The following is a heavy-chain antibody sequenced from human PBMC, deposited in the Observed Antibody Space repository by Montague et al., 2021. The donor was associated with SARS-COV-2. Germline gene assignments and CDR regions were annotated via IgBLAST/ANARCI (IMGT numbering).Heavy chain of an antibody. V-gene: IGHV4-59*12. CDR1: GGPISRNY. CDR3: ASTYGGNLGYYYYYMDV. Sequence: SETRSLTCTVSGGPISRNYWNWIRQPPGKGLEWIGYIYYSGTTNCNPSLKSRVTMSVDTSKNQFSLKLSSVTAADTAVYYCASTYGGNLGYYYYYMDVWGKGTTVTVSS. J-gene: IGHJ6*03. CDR2: IYYSGTT. D-gene: IGHD4-23*01.